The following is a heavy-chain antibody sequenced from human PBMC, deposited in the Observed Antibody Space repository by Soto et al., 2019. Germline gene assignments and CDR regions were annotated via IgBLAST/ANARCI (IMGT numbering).Heavy chain of an antibody. CDR2: IYHSGST. D-gene: IGHD2-15*01. CDR3: ARGQVVAAHH. CDR1: GGSISSGGYS. Sequence: QLQLQESGSGLVKPSQTLSLTCAVSGGSISSGGYSWSWIRQPPGKGLEWIGYIYHSGSTYYNPSLKDPDTISVDRSKNQFSLKLSSGTAADTAVYDCARGQVVAAHHWGQGTLVTGSP. V-gene: IGHV4-30-2*01. J-gene: IGHJ4*02.